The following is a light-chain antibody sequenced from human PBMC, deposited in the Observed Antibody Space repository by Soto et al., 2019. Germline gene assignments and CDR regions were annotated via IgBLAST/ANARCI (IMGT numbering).Light chain of an antibody. V-gene: IGLV1-44*01. J-gene: IGLJ2*01. Sequence: QSVLTQPPSASGTPGQRVTISCSGSSLNIGSNTVNWYVQLPGTAPKLLVHSNHHRRPGVPDRISGSKSGTSASLAITGLQSEDEADYYCAAWYDSVNGRVFGGGTKLTVL. CDR2: SNH. CDR3: AAWYDSVNGRV. CDR1: SLNIGSNT.